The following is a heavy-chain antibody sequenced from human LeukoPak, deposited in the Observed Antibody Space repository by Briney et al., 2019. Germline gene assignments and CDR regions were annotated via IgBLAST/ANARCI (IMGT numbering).Heavy chain of an antibody. Sequence: GGSLRVSCAASGFTFSSYEMNWVRQAPGKGLEWVSSISSSSSYIYYADSVKGRFTISRDNAKNSLYLQMNSLRAEDTAVYYCARVGYFDWGRDDVFDIWGQGTMVTVSS. CDR1: GFTFSSYE. J-gene: IGHJ3*02. D-gene: IGHD3-9*01. CDR3: ARVGYFDWGRDDVFDI. CDR2: ISSSSSYI. V-gene: IGHV3-21*01.